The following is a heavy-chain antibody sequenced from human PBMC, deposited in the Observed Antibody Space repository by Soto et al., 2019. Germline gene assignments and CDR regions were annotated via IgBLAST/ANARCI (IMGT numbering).Heavy chain of an antibody. D-gene: IGHD4-17*01. CDR3: ASTQTTVTPHYYYGMDV. CDR1: GGSISSYY. V-gene: IGHV4-59*08. CDR2: IYYSGST. J-gene: IGHJ6*02. Sequence: QVQLQESGPGLVKPSETLSLTCTVSGGSISSYYWSWIRQPPGKGLEWIGYIYYSGSTNYNPSLMCQVTISVDASKNQFSRKLSSVTAADTAGYYWASTQTTVTPHYYYGMDVWGQGTTVTVSS.